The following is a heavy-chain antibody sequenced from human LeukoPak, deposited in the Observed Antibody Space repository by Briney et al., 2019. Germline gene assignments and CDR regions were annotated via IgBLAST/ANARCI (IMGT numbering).Heavy chain of an antibody. CDR3: ARDRPRARYFDY. CDR1: GGTFSDYS. Sequence: SVKVSCKASGGTFSDYSISWVRQAPGQGLEWMGRIIPILNVPNYAQKFEGRVTITADKSTSTAYMELSSLKSEGTAVYFCARDRPRARYFDYWGQGTLVTVSS. D-gene: IGHD2-15*01. V-gene: IGHV1-69*04. J-gene: IGHJ4*02. CDR2: IIPILNVP.